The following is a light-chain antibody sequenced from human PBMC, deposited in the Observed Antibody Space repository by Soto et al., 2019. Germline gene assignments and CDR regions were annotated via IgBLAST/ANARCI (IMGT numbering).Light chain of an antibody. CDR3: RSYAGIHSLGV. V-gene: IGLV2-8*01. J-gene: IGLJ3*02. CDR2: EVN. CDR1: SSDVGGYKY. Sequence: QSALTQPPSASGSPGQSVTISCTGTSSDVGGYKYVSWYQQHPGKAPKLMIFEVNKRPSGVPDRFSGSKSGNTASLTVSGLQAEDEADYYCRSYAGIHSLGVFGGGTKLTVL.